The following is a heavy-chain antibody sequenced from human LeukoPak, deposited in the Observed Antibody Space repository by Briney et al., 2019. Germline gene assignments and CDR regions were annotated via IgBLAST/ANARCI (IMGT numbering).Heavy chain of an antibody. CDR2: IIPILGIA. J-gene: IGHJ3*02. Sequence: AASVKVSCKASGGTFSSYAISWVRQAPGQGLEWMGRIIPILGIANYAQKFQGRVTITADKSTSTAYMELSSLRSDDTAVYYCAREQRFLEWLSSAFDIWGQGTMVTVSS. D-gene: IGHD3-3*01. CDR3: AREQRFLEWLSSAFDI. CDR1: GGTFSSYA. V-gene: IGHV1-69*04.